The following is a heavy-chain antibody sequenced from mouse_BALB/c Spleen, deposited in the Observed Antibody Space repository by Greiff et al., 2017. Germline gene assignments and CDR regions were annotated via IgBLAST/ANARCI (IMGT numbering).Heavy chain of an antibody. CDR3: ARSRAGSSRYWYFDV. D-gene: IGHD1-1*01. CDR1: GYTFTSYW. Sequence: VQLVESGPELVRPGASVKMSCKASGYTFTSYWMHWVKQRPGQGLEWIGMIDPSNSETRLNQKFKDKATLNVDKSSNTAYMQLSSLTSEDSAVYYCARSRAGSSRYWYFDVWGAGTTVTVSS. V-gene: IGHV1S127*01. J-gene: IGHJ1*01. CDR2: IDPSNSET.